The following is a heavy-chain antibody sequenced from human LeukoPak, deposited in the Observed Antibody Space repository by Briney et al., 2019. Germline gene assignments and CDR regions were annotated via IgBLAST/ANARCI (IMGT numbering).Heavy chain of an antibody. CDR1: GGAFSSYA. J-gene: IGHJ4*02. CDR3: ASPQLEYSSSSQHDY. Sequence: ASVKVSCKASGGAFSSYAISWVRQAPGQGLEWMGRIIPILGIANYAQKFQGRVTITADKSTSTAYMELSSLRSEDTAVYYCASPQLEYSSSSQHDYWGQGTLVTVSS. D-gene: IGHD6-6*01. V-gene: IGHV1-69*04. CDR2: IIPILGIA.